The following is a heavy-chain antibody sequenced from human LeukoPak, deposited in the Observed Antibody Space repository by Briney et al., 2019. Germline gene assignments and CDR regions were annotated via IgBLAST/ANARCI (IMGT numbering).Heavy chain of an antibody. V-gene: IGHV1-2*06. J-gene: IGHJ4*02. Sequence: ASVKVSCKASGYTLTDYYMHWVRQAPGHGLEWMGRINPNSGGTNYAQKFQGRVTMTRDTSISTVYMELSRLRSDDTAVYYCARVGYYESSGYYEYWGQGTLVTVSS. D-gene: IGHD3-22*01. CDR2: INPNSGGT. CDR1: GYTLTDYY. CDR3: ARVGYYESSGYYEY.